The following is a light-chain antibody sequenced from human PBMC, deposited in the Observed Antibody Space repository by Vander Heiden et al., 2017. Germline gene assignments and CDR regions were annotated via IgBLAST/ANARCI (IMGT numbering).Light chain of an antibody. CDR2: AAS. Sequence: IQMPKSPSSLSASVGDRVTITCRASQSISSYLNWYQQKPGKAPKLLIYAASSLQSGVPSRFSGSGSGTDFTLTISSLQPEDFATYYCQQSNSSLWTFGPGTKVDIK. V-gene: IGKV1-39*01. J-gene: IGKJ1*01. CDR1: QSISSY. CDR3: QQSNSSLWT.